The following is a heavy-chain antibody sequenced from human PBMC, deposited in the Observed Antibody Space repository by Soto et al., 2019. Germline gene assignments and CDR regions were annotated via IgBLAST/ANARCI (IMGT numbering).Heavy chain of an antibody. V-gene: IGHV5-51*01. CDR1: GYSFTSYW. J-gene: IGHJ6*02. Sequence: GESLKISCKGSGYSFTSYWIGWVRQMPGKGLEWMGIIYPGDSDTRYSPSFQGQVTISADKSISTAYLQWSSLKASDTAMYYCARRSPTYCGGDCYSSLRGETSSLYYYYGMDVWGQGTTVTVSS. D-gene: IGHD2-21*02. CDR3: ARRSPTYCGGDCYSSLRGETSSLYYYYGMDV. CDR2: IYPGDSDT.